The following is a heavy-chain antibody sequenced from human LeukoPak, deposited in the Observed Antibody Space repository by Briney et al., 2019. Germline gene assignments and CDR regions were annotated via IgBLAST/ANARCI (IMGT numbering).Heavy chain of an antibody. J-gene: IGHJ4*02. CDR2: IYYSGST. D-gene: IGHD1-26*01. V-gene: IGHV4-59*11. CDR1: GGSISSHY. CDR3: ARDNGGSYPYFDY. Sequence: SETLPLTCTVSGGSISSHYWSWIRQPPGKGLEWIGYIYYSGSTNYNPSLKSRVTISVDTSKNQFSLKLSSVTAADTAVYYCARDNGGSYPYFDYWGQGTLVTVSS.